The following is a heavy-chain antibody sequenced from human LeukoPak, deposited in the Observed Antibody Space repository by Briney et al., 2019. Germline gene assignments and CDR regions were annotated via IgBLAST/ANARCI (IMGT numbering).Heavy chain of an antibody. Sequence: GGSLRLSCAASGFTFSSYSMNWVRQAPGKGLEWVSYISSSSTIYYADSVKGRFTISRDNAKNSLYLQMNSLRAEDTAVYYCARTLTLDIWGQGTMVTVSS. J-gene: IGHJ3*02. V-gene: IGHV3-48*01. CDR3: ARTLTLDI. CDR2: ISSSSTI. D-gene: IGHD4-23*01. CDR1: GFTFSSYS.